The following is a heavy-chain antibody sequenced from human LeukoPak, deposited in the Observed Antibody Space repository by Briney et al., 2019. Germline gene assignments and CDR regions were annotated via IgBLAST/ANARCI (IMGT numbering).Heavy chain of an antibody. CDR3: ARDRVWELPLLMGTTYYYGMDV. V-gene: IGHV3-21*01. J-gene: IGHJ6*02. Sequence: GGSLRLSCAASGFTFSSYSMNWVRQAPGKGLEWVSSISSSSSYIYYADSVKGRFTISRDNAKNSLYLQMNSLRAEDTAVYYCARDRVWELPLLMGTTYYYGMDVWGQGTTVTVSS. D-gene: IGHD1-26*01. CDR1: GFTFSSYS. CDR2: ISSSSSYI.